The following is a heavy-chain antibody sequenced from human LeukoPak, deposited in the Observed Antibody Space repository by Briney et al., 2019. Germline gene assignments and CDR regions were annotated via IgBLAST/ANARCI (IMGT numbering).Heavy chain of an antibody. CDR2: INDIGSKT. Sequence: AGSLSPSCGASGFIFSDHYMNWVRQAPGKGLEWVSYINDIGSKTNYADSVKGRFTISRDNANNSLYLQVNSLRAEDTAVYYCAAAAGSRFDIWGHGAIVTVSS. CDR3: AAAAGSRFDI. J-gene: IGHJ3*02. D-gene: IGHD6-13*01. CDR1: GFIFSDHY. V-gene: IGHV3-11*03.